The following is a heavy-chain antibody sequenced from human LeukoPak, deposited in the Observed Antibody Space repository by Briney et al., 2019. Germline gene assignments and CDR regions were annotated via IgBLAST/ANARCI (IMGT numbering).Heavy chain of an antibody. CDR2: IYESGQTT. Sequence: GGSLRLSCVGSGFTFSCHAMSWVRQAPEKGLEWVSGIYESGQTTHYADSVKGRFSISRDNSKNTLYLQMDSLRGEDTAIYYCAKDYRIGYSDHFDYWGQGALVTVSS. V-gene: IGHV3-23*01. J-gene: IGHJ4*02. CDR3: AKDYRIGYSDHFDY. CDR1: GFTFSCHA. D-gene: IGHD2-21*01.